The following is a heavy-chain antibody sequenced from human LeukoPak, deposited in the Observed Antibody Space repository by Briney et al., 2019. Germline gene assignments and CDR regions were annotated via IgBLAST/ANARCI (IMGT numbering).Heavy chain of an antibody. CDR2: VYYRGAT. CDR3: ARAPQWPTYYMDV. D-gene: IGHD2-8*01. J-gene: IGHJ6*03. V-gene: IGHV4-39*07. CDR1: GDSMSTYSYY. Sequence: SETLSLTCTVSGDSMSTYSYYWGWIRQPPGKGLEWIGSVYYRGATYYSPSLQSRVTISVDTPKNRFSLKLISVTAADTAVYYCARAPQWPTYYMDVWGKGTTVTVSS.